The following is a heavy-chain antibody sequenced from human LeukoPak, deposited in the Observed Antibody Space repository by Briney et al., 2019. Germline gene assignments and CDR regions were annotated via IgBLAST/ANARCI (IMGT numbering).Heavy chain of an antibody. CDR3: AARPTSAAVAPSDY. D-gene: IGHD6-19*01. V-gene: IGHV3-23*01. J-gene: IGHJ4*02. CDR1: GFTSGCCA. CDR2: ISGSGGST. Sequence: GGSLRLSCAAPGFTSGCCAMSWVRQAPGKGLEWVSGISGSGGSTYYADSVKGRFTISRDNSKNTLYLQMNSLRAEDMATYYCAARPTSAAVAPSDYWGQGTLVTVSS.